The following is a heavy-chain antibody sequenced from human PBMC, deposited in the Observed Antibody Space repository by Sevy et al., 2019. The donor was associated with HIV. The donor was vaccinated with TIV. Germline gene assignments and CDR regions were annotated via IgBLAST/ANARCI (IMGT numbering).Heavy chain of an antibody. CDR3: AREYPYYYDSSGYYSGFVEAFDI. V-gene: IGHV3-11*01. CDR1: GFTFSDYY. D-gene: IGHD3-22*01. CDR2: ISSSGSTI. J-gene: IGHJ3*02. Sequence: GGSLRLSCAASGFTFSDYYMSWIRQAPGKGLEWVSYISSSGSTIYYADSVKGRFTISRDNAKNSLYLQMNSLRAEDTAVYYCAREYPYYYDSSGYYSGFVEAFDIWGQGTMVTVSS.